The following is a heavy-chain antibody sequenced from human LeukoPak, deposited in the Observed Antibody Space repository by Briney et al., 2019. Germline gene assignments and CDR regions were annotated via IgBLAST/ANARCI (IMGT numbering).Heavy chain of an antibody. V-gene: IGHV3-15*01. CDR2: IKTKSDRGTT. D-gene: IGHD2-2*01. Sequence: PGGSLRLSCVASGFTFRDAYMNWVRQAPGKGLEWVGRIKTKSDRGTTDYAAPVKGRFTITRDDSKSTLYLQMDSLKTDDTAMYYCTTGHYSTPGDYWGQGTLVTVSS. CDR1: GFTFRDAY. CDR3: TTGHYSTPGDY. J-gene: IGHJ4*02.